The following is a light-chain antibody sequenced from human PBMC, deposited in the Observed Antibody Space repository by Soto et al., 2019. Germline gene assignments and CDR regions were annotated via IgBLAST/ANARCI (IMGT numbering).Light chain of an antibody. CDR1: SSDVGAYNS. V-gene: IGLV2-14*03. CDR3: NSYTDTDTVV. J-gene: IGLJ2*01. CDR2: DVN. Sequence: QSALTQPASASGSLGQAITVSCTGTSSDVGAYNSVSWYQQHPGKAPKLMIFDVNMRPSGLSNRFSGSKSGNTASLTISGLQAEDEAHYYCNSYTDTDTVVFGGGTKLTVL.